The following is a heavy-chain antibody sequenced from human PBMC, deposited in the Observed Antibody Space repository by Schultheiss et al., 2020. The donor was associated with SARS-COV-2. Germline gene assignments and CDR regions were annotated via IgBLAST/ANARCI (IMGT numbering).Heavy chain of an antibody. D-gene: IGHD6-13*01. J-gene: IGHJ5*02. CDR1: GFTFSSYG. CDR3: ARDSIAAAGTLPRIDWFDP. CDR2: IWYDGSNK. V-gene: IGHV3-33*01. Sequence: GGSLRLSCAASGFTFSSYGMHWVRQAPGKGLEWVAVIWYDGSNKYYADSVKGRFTISRDNSKNTLYLQMNSLRAEDTAVYYCARDSIAAAGTLPRIDWFDPWGQGTLVTVSS.